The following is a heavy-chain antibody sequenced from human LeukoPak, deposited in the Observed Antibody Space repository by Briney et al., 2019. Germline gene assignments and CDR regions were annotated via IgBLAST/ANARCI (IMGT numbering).Heavy chain of an antibody. V-gene: IGHV4-59*12. D-gene: IGHD3-3*01. J-gene: IGHJ4*02. Sequence: PSETLSLTCTVSGGSISSYYWSWIRQPPGKGLEWIGYIYYSGSTNYNPSLKSRVTISVDTSKNQFSLKLSSVTAADTAVYYCARWSTYYDFWSGYYRDAPTEGDYFDYWGQGTLVTVSS. CDR3: ARWSTYYDFWSGYYRDAPTEGDYFDY. CDR2: IYYSGST. CDR1: GGSISSYY.